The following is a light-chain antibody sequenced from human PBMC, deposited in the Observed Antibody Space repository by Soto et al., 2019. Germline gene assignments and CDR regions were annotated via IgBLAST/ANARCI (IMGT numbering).Light chain of an antibody. CDR3: QQYGTQPLT. J-gene: IGKJ4*01. Sequence: DIPMTQSPSTLSASVGDRVTITCRASQGISNWLAWYQQRPGKAPKLLIYDASNLESGVPSRFSGSGSGTEFTLTGSSLQPDDFSTYYFQQYGTQPLTFGGGTKVEI. CDR1: QGISNW. CDR2: DAS. V-gene: IGKV1-5*01.